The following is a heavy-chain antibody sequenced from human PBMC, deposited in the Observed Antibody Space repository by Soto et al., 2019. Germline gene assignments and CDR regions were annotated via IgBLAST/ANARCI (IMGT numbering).Heavy chain of an antibody. D-gene: IGHD2-15*01. J-gene: IGHJ3*01. V-gene: IGHV5-51*01. Sequence: PGESLKISCKASGYIFTSHWIGWVRRMPGKGLEWLGIIYPGDSDTRYSPSFQGQVTISADKSITTAYLQWSSLKASDTAFYYCARALEDPVMAHHAFDLWGQGTMVTVSS. CDR3: ARALEDPVMAHHAFDL. CDR2: IYPGDSDT. CDR1: GYIFTSHW.